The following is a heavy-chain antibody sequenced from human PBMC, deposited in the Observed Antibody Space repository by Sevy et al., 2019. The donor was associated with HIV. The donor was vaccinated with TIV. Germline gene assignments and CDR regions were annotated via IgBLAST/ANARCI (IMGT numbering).Heavy chain of an antibody. D-gene: IGHD5-18*01. J-gene: IGHJ4*02. V-gene: IGHV4-39*01. Sequence: SETLSLTCTVSGGSISSSSYYWGWIRQPPGKGLEWIGSIYYSGSTYYNPSLKSRVTISVDTSKNQFSLKLSSVTAADTAVYYCAGQINLGYSYGSIFDYWGQGTLVTVSS. CDR1: GGSISSSSYY. CDR2: IYYSGST. CDR3: AGQINLGYSYGSIFDY.